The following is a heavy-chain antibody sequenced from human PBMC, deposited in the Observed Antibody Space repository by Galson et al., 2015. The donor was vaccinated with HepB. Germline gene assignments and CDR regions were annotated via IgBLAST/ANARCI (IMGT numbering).Heavy chain of an antibody. CDR1: GFTFSSYW. CDR3: ARVRFSGHYYDSSGPASYFDY. CDR2: IKQDGSEK. V-gene: IGHV3-7*01. Sequence: SLRLSCAASGFTFSSYWMSWVRQAPGKGLEWVANIKQDGSEKYYVDSVKGRFTISRDNAKNSLYLQMNSLRAEDTAVYYCARVRFSGHYYDSSGPASYFDYWGQGTLVTVSS. D-gene: IGHD3-22*01. J-gene: IGHJ4*02.